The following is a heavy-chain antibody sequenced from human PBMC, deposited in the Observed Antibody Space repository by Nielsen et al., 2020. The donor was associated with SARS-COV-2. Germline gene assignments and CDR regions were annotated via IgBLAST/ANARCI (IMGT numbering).Heavy chain of an antibody. D-gene: IGHD3-10*01. V-gene: IGHV3-13*01. CDR2: IATAGDT. CDR1: GFPLRSYD. Sequence: GGSLRLSCAASGFPLRSYDMHWVRQTAGEGLEWVSTIATAGDTFYPGSVRGRFTVSRENAKNSFYLQMNSLRAEDTAVYYCTRTQNRIVMVRGAPRYDGMDVWGQGTTVTVSS. CDR3: TRTQNRIVMVRGAPRYDGMDV. J-gene: IGHJ6*02.